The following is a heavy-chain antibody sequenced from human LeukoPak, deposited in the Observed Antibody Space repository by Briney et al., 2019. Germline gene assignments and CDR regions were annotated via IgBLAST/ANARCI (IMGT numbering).Heavy chain of an antibody. CDR3: ARAGPPAFDP. CDR2: ISYSGSTT. V-gene: IGHV3-48*03. Sequence: GGSLRLSCAASGFTFTNFEMNWVRQAPGKGLERVLYISYSGSTTSYADSVKGRFTISRDNAKNSLYLQMNSLRAEDTAVYYCARAGPPAFDPWGQGTLVTVSS. J-gene: IGHJ5*02. CDR1: GFTFTNFE.